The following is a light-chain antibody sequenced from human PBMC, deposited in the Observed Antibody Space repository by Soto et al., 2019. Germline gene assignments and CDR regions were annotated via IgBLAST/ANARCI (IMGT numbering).Light chain of an antibody. J-gene: IGKJ1*01. V-gene: IGKV3-15*01. CDR1: QSVSSN. CDR3: QQYDNWTGT. CDR2: GAF. Sequence: EIVFTQSPATLSVSPGERATLSCSASQSVSSNLAWYQQKPGQAPRLLIYGAFTRETGVPARFSGSGSGTEFTLTISSLQSEDVAVYYCQQYDNWTGTFGQGTKVDIK.